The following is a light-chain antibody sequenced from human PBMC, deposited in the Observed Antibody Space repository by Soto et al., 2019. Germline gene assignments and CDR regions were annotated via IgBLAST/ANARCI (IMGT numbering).Light chain of an antibody. CDR3: QQYYSFPYT. CDR1: QGIRSY. Sequence: VIWMTQSPSSLSASTGDRVTISCRMSQGIRSYLAWYQQKPGKAPKLLINAASTLQSGVPSRFSGSGSGTDFTLTISCLQSEDFATYYCQQYYSFPYTFGQGTKLEIK. CDR2: AAS. V-gene: IGKV1D-8*01. J-gene: IGKJ2*01.